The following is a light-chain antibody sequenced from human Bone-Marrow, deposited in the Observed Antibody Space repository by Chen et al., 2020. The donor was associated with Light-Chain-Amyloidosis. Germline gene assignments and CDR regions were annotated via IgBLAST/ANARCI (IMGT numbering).Light chain of an antibody. V-gene: IGKV1-39*01. J-gene: IGKJ4*01. Sequence: DIQMTQSPSSLSASVGDRVTITCRASQNIGNYLNWYQHRPGKAPNLLIYSTSSLLRGVPSRFSVSGSGKDFTLTISSLQPEDFATYYCQQNYSPPQFTFGGGTTVEI. CDR1: QNIGNY. CDR3: QQNYSPPQFT. CDR2: STS.